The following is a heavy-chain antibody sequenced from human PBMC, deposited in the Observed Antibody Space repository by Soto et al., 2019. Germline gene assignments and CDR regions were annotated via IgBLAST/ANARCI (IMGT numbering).Heavy chain of an antibody. Sequence: SETLSLTCAVYGGSFSGYYWSWIRQPPGKGLEWIGEINHSGSTNYNPSLKSRVTISVDTSKNQFSLKLSSVTAADTAVYYCARAYCGGDCPNAPYYFDYWGQGTLVTVSS. J-gene: IGHJ4*02. CDR1: GGSFSGYY. CDR3: ARAYCGGDCPNAPYYFDY. V-gene: IGHV4-34*01. CDR2: INHSGST. D-gene: IGHD2-21*02.